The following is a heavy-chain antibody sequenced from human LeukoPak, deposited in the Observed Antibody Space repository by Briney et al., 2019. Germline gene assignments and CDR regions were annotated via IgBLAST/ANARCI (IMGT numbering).Heavy chain of an antibody. D-gene: IGHD5-18*01. Sequence: ASVKVSCKASGGTFSSYAISWVRQAPGQGLEWMGGIIPIFGTANYAQKFQGRVTITADESTSTAYMELSSLRSEDTAVYYCARDQGLTAPPPYGLDVWGQGTTVIVS. CDR3: ARDQGLTAPPPYGLDV. CDR1: GGTFSSYA. V-gene: IGHV1-69*13. J-gene: IGHJ6*02. CDR2: IIPIFGTA.